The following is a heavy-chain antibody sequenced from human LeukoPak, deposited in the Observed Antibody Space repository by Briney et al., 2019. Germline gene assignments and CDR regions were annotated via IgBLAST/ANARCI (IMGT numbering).Heavy chain of an antibody. Sequence: SETLSLTCTVSGGSIRSSYYYWGWIRQPPGKGLEWIGSIYDSGSTYYNPSLKSRVTISVDTSKNQFSLKLSSVTAADTAVYYCARVRGCSGGSCYSFDYWGQGTLVTVSS. V-gene: IGHV4-39*07. CDR1: GGSIRSSYYY. J-gene: IGHJ4*02. CDR3: ARVRGCSGGSCYSFDY. CDR2: IYDSGST. D-gene: IGHD2-15*01.